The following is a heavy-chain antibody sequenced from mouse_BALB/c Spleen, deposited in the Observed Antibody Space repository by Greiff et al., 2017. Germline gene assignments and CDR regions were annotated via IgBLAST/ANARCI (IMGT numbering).Heavy chain of an antibody. CDR3: ASPTIDYAMDY. D-gene: IGHD2-10*01. Sequence: VQLQQSGAELAKPGASVKMSCKASGYTFTSYWMHWVKQRPGQGLEWIGYINHSTGYTEYNQKFKDKATLTADKSSSTAYMQLSSLTSEDSAVYYCASPTIDYAMDYWGQGTSVTVSS. CDR1: GYTFTSYW. CDR2: INHSTGYT. J-gene: IGHJ4*01. V-gene: IGHV1-7*01.